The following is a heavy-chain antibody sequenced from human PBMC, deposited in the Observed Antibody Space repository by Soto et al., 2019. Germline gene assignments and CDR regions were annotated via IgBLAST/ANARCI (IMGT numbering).Heavy chain of an antibody. J-gene: IGHJ4*02. CDR3: VRALKGVAAGSSFDY. Sequence: ASVKVSCKASGYTFTSYGISWLRQAPGQVLEWMGWISSYNGNTNYAQKLQGRVTMTTDTSTSTAYMELRSLRSYDTAVYYCVRALKGVAAGSSFDYWGQGTLVTVYS. D-gene: IGHD6-13*01. V-gene: IGHV1-18*01. CDR1: GYTFTSYG. CDR2: ISSYNGNT.